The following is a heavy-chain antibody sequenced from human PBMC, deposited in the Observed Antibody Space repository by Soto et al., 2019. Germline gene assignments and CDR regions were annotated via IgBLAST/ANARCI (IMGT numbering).Heavy chain of an antibody. J-gene: IGHJ3*02. V-gene: IGHV3-72*01. CDR2: TRDKAKSHTT. D-gene: IGHD2-21*01. CDR3: VRVIRSAITSSLRAFDI. Sequence: GESLKISCAASGFTFSDHDMDWVRQAPGKGLEWVGRTRDKAKSHTTEYAASVKGRFAVSRDDSKNSLYLQMNSLKTEDTAVYYCVRVIRSAITSSLRAFDIWGQGTMVTVSS. CDR1: GFTFSDHD.